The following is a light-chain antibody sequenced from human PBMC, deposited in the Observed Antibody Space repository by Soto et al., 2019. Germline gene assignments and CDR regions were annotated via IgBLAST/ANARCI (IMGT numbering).Light chain of an antibody. V-gene: IGKV1-5*03. CDR1: QNIRTY. CDR3: QQYNRYSPWA. Sequence: DIEMTQSPPFLSASVGDRVTITCRASQNIRTYLSWYQQKPGKAPKLLIYKASSLESGVSSRFSGSGSGTEFTLTISSLQPDDFATYYCQQYNRYSPWAFGQGTKVDIK. CDR2: KAS. J-gene: IGKJ1*01.